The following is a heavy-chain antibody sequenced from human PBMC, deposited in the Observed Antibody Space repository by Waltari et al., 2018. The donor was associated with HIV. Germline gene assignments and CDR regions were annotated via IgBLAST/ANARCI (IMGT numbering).Heavy chain of an antibody. J-gene: IGHJ6*02. V-gene: IGHV1-18*01. CDR1: GYTFTSYG. Sequence: QVQLVQSGAEVKKPGASVKVSCKASGYTFTSYGISWVRQAPGQGLEWMGWISAYNGNTNYAQKLQGRVTMTTDTSTSTAYMELRSLRSDDTAVYYCARDLSLLWFGELSSYYYYGMDVWGQGTTVTVSS. D-gene: IGHD3-10*01. CDR3: ARDLSLLWFGELSSYYYYGMDV. CDR2: ISAYNGNT.